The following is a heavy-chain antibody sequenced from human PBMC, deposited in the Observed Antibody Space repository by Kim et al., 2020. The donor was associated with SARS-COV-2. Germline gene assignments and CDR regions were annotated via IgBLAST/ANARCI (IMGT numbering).Heavy chain of an antibody. J-gene: IGHJ4*02. CDR2: IYFTGST. CDR1: GDAISSSTYY. CDR3: SIRAQTLDF. Sequence: SETLSLTCTVSGDAISSSTYYWGWIRQSPGKGLEWIGSIYFTGSTYYNPSLKSRVTISVDTPTNQFSLRLSSATAADTAVYFCSIRAQTLDFWARGTLVT. V-gene: IGHV4-39*01.